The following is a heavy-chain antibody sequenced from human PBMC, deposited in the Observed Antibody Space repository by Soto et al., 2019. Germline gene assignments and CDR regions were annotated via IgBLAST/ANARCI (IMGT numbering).Heavy chain of an antibody. D-gene: IGHD2-21*02. Sequence: QVHLVQSGAEVKKSGSSVRVSCTASGGTFTNDAISWVRQAPGQGLEWLGRIIPFFGTPDYSQSFQGRLTITADESTGTAYMDLRRLRSDDTAVYYCAREVVTETTLGYFDFWGQGTLVTVS. CDR3: AREVVTETTLGYFDF. CDR1: GGTFTNDA. CDR2: IIPFFGTP. V-gene: IGHV1-69*01. J-gene: IGHJ4*02.